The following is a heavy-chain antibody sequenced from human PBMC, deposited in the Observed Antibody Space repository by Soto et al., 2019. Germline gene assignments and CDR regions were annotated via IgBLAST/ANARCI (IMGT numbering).Heavy chain of an antibody. CDR1: GYAFSGYR. J-gene: IGHJ5*01. Sequence: QVQLVQSGAEMKQPGASVKVSCTTSGYAFSGYRLSWVRQGPGQGLEWMGWISGYNGNTDYAQKFQGRVTMTTDTSTSTAYMELRSLRSDDTAVYYCARDLGPPNWFDSWGQGTLVTVSS. D-gene: IGHD2-8*01. CDR3: ARDLGPPNWFDS. V-gene: IGHV1-18*01. CDR2: ISGYNGNT.